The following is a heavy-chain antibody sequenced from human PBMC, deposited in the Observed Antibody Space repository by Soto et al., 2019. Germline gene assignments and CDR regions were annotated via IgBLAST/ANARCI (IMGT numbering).Heavy chain of an antibody. CDR3: AKEAGLVRFFDWLSNGLDV. J-gene: IGHJ6*02. Sequence: EVQLVESGGDLVQPGRSLRLSCAASGFTFDDYAMHWVRQAPGKGLEWVSCISGNSGNKGYADSVKGRFTISRDNAKNFLYLEMNSLRAEDTDLYYCAKEAGLVRFFDWLSNGLDVWGQGTAV. D-gene: IGHD3-9*01. V-gene: IGHV3-9*01. CDR1: GFTFDDYA. CDR2: ISGNSGNK.